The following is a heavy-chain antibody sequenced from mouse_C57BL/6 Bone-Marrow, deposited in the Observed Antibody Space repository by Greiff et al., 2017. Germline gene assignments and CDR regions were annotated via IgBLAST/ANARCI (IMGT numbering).Heavy chain of an antibody. CDR3: ARQDYDLYYAVDY. CDR2: IYTGSGST. Sequence: QVSLQHPGAELVKPGASVKMSCKASGYTFTSYWITWVKQRPGQCLEWIGDIYTGSGSTNYNEKFKSKATLTVDTSSSTAYMQLSSLTSEDSAFDYCARQDYDLYYAVDYRGQEPSFTVSS. CDR1: GYTFTSYW. D-gene: IGHD2-4*01. J-gene: IGHJ4*01. V-gene: IGHV1-55*01.